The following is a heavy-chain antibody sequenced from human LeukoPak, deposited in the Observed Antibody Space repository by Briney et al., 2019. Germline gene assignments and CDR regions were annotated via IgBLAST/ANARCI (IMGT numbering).Heavy chain of an antibody. Sequence: GGSLRLSCAASGFTFSSYAMSWVHQAPGKGLEWVSAISGSGGSTYYADSVKGRFTISRDNSKNTLYLQMNSLRAEDTAVYYCAKDHSAAGTTFFDYWGQGTLVTVSS. D-gene: IGHD1-1*01. V-gene: IGHV3-23*01. CDR2: ISGSGGST. CDR1: GFTFSSYA. CDR3: AKDHSAAGTTFFDY. J-gene: IGHJ4*02.